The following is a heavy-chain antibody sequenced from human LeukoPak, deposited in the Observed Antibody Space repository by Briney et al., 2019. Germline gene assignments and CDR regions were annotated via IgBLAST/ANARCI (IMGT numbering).Heavy chain of an antibody. J-gene: IGHJ4*02. CDR2: ISSSRSTI. CDR3: ARAVAGFDY. CDR1: GFTFNTYS. V-gene: IGHV3-48*02. Sequence: GGSLRLSCAASGFTFNTYSVNWVRQAPGKGLEWVSYISSSRSTIYYADSVKGRFTISRDNAKNSLYLQMNSLRDEDTAVYYCARAVAGFDYWGQGTLSPSP. D-gene: IGHD6-19*01.